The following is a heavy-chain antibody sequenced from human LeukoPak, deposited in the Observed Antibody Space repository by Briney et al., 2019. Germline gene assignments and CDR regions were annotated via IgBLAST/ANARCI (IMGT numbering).Heavy chain of an antibody. V-gene: IGHV3-23*01. CDR2: ITGSGGST. Sequence: GGSLRLSCAASGFTFSSYAMIWVRKAPGKGLEWVSAITGSGGSTYYADSVKGRFTISRDNSKNTLYLQMNSLSAEDAAVYYCTKNRGNYYYFDYWGQGTLVTVSS. D-gene: IGHD1-26*01. CDR3: TKNRGNYYYFDY. J-gene: IGHJ4*02. CDR1: GFTFSSYA.